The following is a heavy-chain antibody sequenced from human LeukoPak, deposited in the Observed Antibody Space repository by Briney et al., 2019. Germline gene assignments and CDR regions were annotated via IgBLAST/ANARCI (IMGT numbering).Heavy chain of an antibody. CDR1: GYTFTSYY. CDR3: ARISDGDPEGAFDI. D-gene: IGHD4-17*01. J-gene: IGHJ3*02. Sequence: ASVKVSCKASGYTFTSYYIHWVRQAPGQGLEWMGIINPSGGSTSYALKFQGRVTMTRDASTSTLFMELSSLRSEDTAVYYCARISDGDPEGAFDIWGQGTMVTVPS. V-gene: IGHV1-46*01. CDR2: INPSGGST.